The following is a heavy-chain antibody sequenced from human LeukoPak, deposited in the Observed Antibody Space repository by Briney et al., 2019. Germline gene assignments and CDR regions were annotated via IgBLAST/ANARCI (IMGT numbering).Heavy chain of an antibody. CDR1: GGSISSSSYY. CDR2: IYYSGST. V-gene: IGHV4-39*01. Sequence: SETLSLTCTVSGGSISSSSYYWGWIRQPPGKGLEWIGSIYYSGSTYYYPSLKSRVTISVDTSKNQFSLKLSSVTAADTAVYYCARKGAVAGPYYFDYWGQGTLVTVSS. CDR3: ARKGAVAGPYYFDY. D-gene: IGHD6-19*01. J-gene: IGHJ4*02.